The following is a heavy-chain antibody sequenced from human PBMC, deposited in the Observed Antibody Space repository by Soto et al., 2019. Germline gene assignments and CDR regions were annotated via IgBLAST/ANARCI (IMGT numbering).Heavy chain of an antibody. CDR1: GFTFSDYY. V-gene: IGHV3-11*01. Sequence: GGSLRLSCAASGFTFSDYYMSWIRQAPGKGLEWVSYISSSGSTIYYADSVKGRFTISRDNAKNSLYLQMNSLRAEDTAVYYCASFTAAAGRGLLDVWGQGTTVTVSS. J-gene: IGHJ6*02. CDR2: ISSSGSTI. CDR3: ASFTAAAGRGLLDV. D-gene: IGHD6-13*01.